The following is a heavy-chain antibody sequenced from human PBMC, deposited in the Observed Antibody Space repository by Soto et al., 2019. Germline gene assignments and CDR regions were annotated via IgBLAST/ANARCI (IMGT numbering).Heavy chain of an antibody. V-gene: IGHV1-18*04. CDR2: ISAYNGNT. J-gene: IGHJ6*02. D-gene: IGHD5-18*01. CDR1: GYTFTSYG. Sequence: ASVKVSCKASGYTFTSYGISWVRQAPGQGLEWMGWISAYNGNTNYAQELQGRVTMTTDTSTSTAYMELRSLRSDDTAVYYCARDRGYSYASSGNYYYYYGMDVWGQGTTVTVSS. CDR3: ARDRGYSYASSGNYYYYYGMDV.